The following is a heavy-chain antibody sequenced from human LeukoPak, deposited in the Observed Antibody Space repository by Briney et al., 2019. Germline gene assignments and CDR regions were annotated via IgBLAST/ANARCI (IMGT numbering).Heavy chain of an antibody. Sequence: GGSLRLSCAASGFTFSSYSMNWVRQAPGKGLEWVSSISSSSSYIYYADSVKGRFTISRDNANNSLYLQMNSMRAEDTAVYYCARYFHAKWEPDAFDIWGQGTMVTVSS. D-gene: IGHD1-26*01. CDR3: ARYFHAKWEPDAFDI. CDR2: ISSSSSYI. CDR1: GFTFSSYS. J-gene: IGHJ3*02. V-gene: IGHV3-21*01.